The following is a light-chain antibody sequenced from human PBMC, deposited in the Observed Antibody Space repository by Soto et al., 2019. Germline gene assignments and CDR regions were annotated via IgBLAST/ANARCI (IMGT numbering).Light chain of an antibody. V-gene: IGLV1-51*02. Sequence: QSVLTQPPSVSAAPGQKVTISCSGSSSNIGNNYVSWYQQLPGTAPKLLIYENNKRPSGIPDRSSGSKSGTSATLGSTGLQTGDEADYYCGTWDNSLSAGVFGGGTKVTVL. J-gene: IGLJ3*02. CDR1: SSNIGNNY. CDR2: ENN. CDR3: GTWDNSLSAGV.